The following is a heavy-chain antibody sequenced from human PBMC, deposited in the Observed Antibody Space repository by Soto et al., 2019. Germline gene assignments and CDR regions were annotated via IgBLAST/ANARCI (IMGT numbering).Heavy chain of an antibody. D-gene: IGHD1-26*01. Sequence: EVPLVESGGGLVKPGGSLRLSCAASGFTFSSYTMNWVRQAPGKGLEWVSSISSSSNYIYYADSVKGRFTISRDNAKNSLYLQMNSLRAEDTAVYYCARDQATGIVGEFDYWGQGTLVTVSS. J-gene: IGHJ4*02. CDR1: GFTFSSYT. V-gene: IGHV3-21*01. CDR2: ISSSSNYI. CDR3: ARDQATGIVGEFDY.